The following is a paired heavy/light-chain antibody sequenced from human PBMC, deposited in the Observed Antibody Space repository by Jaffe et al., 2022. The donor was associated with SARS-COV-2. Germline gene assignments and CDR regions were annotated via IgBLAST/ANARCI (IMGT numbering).Heavy chain of an antibody. Sequence: EVQLVESGGGLVQPGGSLRLSCSASGFTFSSYAMHWVRQAPGKGLEYVSAISSNGGSTYYADSVKGRFTISRDNSKNTLYLQMSSLRAEDTAVYYCVKDAVARGRVAALGKYFQHWGQGTLVTVSS. J-gene: IGHJ1*01. CDR2: ISSNGGST. D-gene: IGHD2-15*01. CDR1: GFTFSSYA. V-gene: IGHV3-64D*09. CDR3: VKDAVARGRVAALGKYFQH.
Light chain of an antibody. CDR1: QSVSSN. Sequence: EIVMTQSPATLSVSPGERATLSCRASQSVSSNLAWYQQKPGQAPRLLIYGASTRATGIPARFSGSGSGTEFTLTISSLQSEDFAVYYCQQYNNWPPVTFGGGTKVEIK. J-gene: IGKJ4*01. CDR3: QQYNNWPPVT. CDR2: GAS. V-gene: IGKV3-15*01.